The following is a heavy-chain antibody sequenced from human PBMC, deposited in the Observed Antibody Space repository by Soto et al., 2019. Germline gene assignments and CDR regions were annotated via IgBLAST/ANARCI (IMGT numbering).Heavy chain of an antibody. CDR2: IKMDASEK. D-gene: IGHD2-2*01. Sequence: GGSLRLSCAASGFTFTSYAMCWVRQAPGKGLEWLATIKMDASEKKYVDSVKGRFTMSRDNAKNSLYLQMDSLRAEDTAVYYCARGGVVVPAAIFRGYWFDPWGQGTLVTVSS. J-gene: IGHJ5*02. CDR3: ARGGVVVPAAIFRGYWFDP. V-gene: IGHV3-7*03. CDR1: GFTFTSYA.